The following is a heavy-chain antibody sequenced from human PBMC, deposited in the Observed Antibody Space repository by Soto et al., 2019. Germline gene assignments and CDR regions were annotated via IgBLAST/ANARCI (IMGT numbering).Heavy chain of an antibody. CDR1: GFTFDHYA. CDR2: ITWNSGSK. Sequence: EGQLVESGGGLVQPGRSLRLSCVASGFTFDHYAMHWVRQAPGKGLAWVAAITWNSGSKDYGNSVKGRFSISRDNAQNSLHLQMNSLGPEDTAFYYCARDSEQVRPVAILGASFDIWGQGTLVTVSS. D-gene: IGHD2-2*01. J-gene: IGHJ3*02. V-gene: IGHV3-9*01. CDR3: ARDSEQVRPVAILGASFDI.